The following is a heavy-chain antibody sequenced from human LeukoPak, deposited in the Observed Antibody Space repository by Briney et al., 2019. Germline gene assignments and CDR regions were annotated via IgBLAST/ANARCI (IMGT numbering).Heavy chain of an antibody. CDR1: GGSISSYY. V-gene: IGHV4-59*08. Sequence: ASETLSLTCTVSGGSISSYYWSWIRQPPGKGLEWIGYIYYSGSTNYNPSLKSRVTISVDTSKNQFSLKLSSVTAADAAVYYCARHYGDYVPHWFDPWGQGTLVTVSS. CDR3: ARHYGDYVPHWFDP. J-gene: IGHJ5*02. CDR2: IYYSGST. D-gene: IGHD4-17*01.